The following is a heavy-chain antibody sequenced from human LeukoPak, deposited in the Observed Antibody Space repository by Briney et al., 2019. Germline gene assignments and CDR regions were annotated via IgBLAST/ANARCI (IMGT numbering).Heavy chain of an antibody. J-gene: IGHJ3*02. D-gene: IGHD3-22*01. Sequence: SQTLSLTCTVSGGSIRSGAYFWSWIRQRPGKGLEWIGYIHYSGSAYYNPSLKSRITVSVDTTKNQFSLKLSSVTAADTAVYYCARERESSYYDSRGYSDAFDIWGQGTMVTVSS. CDR2: IHYSGSA. V-gene: IGHV4-31*03. CDR3: ARERESSYYDSRGYSDAFDI. CDR1: GGSIRSGAYF.